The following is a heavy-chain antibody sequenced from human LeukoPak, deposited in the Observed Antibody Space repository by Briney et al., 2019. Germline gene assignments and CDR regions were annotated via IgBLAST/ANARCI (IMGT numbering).Heavy chain of an antibody. CDR3: ARSRHIWDSSSYYYYMDV. J-gene: IGHJ6*03. Sequence: GGSLRLSCAASGFTFSNYWMNWVRQAPGKGLEWVSSISSSSSYIYYADSVKGRFTISRDNAKNSLYLQMNSLRAEDTAVYYCARSRHIWDSSSYYYYMDVWGKGTTVTVSS. D-gene: IGHD6-6*01. CDR2: ISSSSSYI. CDR1: GFTFSNYW. V-gene: IGHV3-21*01.